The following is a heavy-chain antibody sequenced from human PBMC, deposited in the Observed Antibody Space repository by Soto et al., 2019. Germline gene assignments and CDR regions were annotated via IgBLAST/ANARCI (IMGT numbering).Heavy chain of an antibody. CDR1: GFTFSSYA. Sequence: GGSLRLSCAASGFTFSSYAMSWVRQAPGKGLEWVSAISGSGGSTYYADSVKGRFTISRDNSKNTLYLQMNSLRAEDTAVYYCARASSCPTILYNWFDPWGQGTLVTVSS. CDR2: ISGSGGST. D-gene: IGHD6-13*01. V-gene: IGHV3-23*01. J-gene: IGHJ5*02. CDR3: ARASSCPTILYNWFDP.